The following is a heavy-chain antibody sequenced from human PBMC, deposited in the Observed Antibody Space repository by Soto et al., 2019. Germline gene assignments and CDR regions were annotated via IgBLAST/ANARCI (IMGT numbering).Heavy chain of an antibody. CDR3: ATRFTMIGGYNWFDP. D-gene: IGHD3-22*01. V-gene: IGHV1-69*12. CDR2: IIPIFGTA. CDR1: GGTFSSYA. Sequence: QVQLVQSGAEVKKPGSSVKVSCKASGGTFSSYAISWVRQAPGQGLEWMGGIIPIFGTANYAQKFQGRVTITADESTSTAYMELSSLRSEGTDVYYCATRFTMIGGYNWFDPWGQGTLVTVSS. J-gene: IGHJ5*02.